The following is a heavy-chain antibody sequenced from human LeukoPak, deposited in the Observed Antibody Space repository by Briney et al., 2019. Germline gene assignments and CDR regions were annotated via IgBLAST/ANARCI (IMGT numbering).Heavy chain of an antibody. Sequence: SQTLSLTCTVSGGSISSDTYYWSWIRQHPGKGLKWIGYIYYSGSTYYNPSLKSRVTISVDTSKNQFSLKLSSVTAADTAVYYCARTSIATRHFDYWGQGTLVTVSS. D-gene: IGHD6-6*01. CDR1: GGSISSDTYY. V-gene: IGHV4-31*03. CDR3: ARTSIATRHFDY. CDR2: IYYSGST. J-gene: IGHJ4*02.